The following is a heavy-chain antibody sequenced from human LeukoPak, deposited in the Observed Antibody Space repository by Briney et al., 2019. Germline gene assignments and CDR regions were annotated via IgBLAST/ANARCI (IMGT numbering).Heavy chain of an antibody. J-gene: IGHJ3*01. CDR3: AKRADYYDSSRALYDAFDF. V-gene: IGHV3-30*02. CDR1: GLTFRTYG. Sequence: PGGSLRLSCAASGLTFRTYGMHWVRQAPGKGLEWVTFIRYDGSDKYYADSVKGRFTISRDNSKNTLFLQMNSLRVEDTAVYYCAKRADYYDSSRALYDAFDFWGRGTMVTVSS. CDR2: IRYDGSDK. D-gene: IGHD3-16*01.